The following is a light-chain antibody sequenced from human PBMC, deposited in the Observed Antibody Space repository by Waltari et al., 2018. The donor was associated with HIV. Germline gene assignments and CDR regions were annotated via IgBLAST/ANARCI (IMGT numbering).Light chain of an antibody. CDR3: TAWDDGLSDPV. CDR2: STN. Sequence: QSVLTQPPSASGTPGQRVTISCSGSSPNIGSNTVNWYQQLPGTAPKPLIYSTNRRPSGVPDRFSGSKSGTSASLAISGLQSEDEADYYCTAWDDGLSDPVFGGGTKLTVL. CDR1: SPNIGSNT. J-gene: IGLJ3*02. V-gene: IGLV1-44*01.